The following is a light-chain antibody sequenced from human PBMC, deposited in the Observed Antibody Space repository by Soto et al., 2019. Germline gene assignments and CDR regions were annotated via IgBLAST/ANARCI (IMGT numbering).Light chain of an antibody. V-gene: IGKV1-39*01. CDR2: AAN. J-gene: IGKJ5*01. Sequence: DIHMIQSPSSLSASVGESLTISCRASQSISTHLNWYQQRPGKAPKRLIYAANGLERGVPSRFSGSGSGTEFTLAISKLRPEYFATYFCQQSYNTPFTFGQGTRLE. CDR3: QQSYNTPFT. CDR1: QSISTH.